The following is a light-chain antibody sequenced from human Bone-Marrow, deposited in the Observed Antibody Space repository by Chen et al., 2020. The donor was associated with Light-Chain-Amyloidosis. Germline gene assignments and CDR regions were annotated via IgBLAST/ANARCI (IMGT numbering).Light chain of an antibody. J-gene: IGLJ2*01. CDR1: SSDVGGHNY. CDR2: EVS. Sequence: QPALTQPASVPGSPGQSITISCTGTSSDVGGHNYVSWYQQHPGKAPKLMIYEVSNRPSGVSNRFSGSKSGNTASLTISGLQAEDEADYYCSSYTSSSTVVFGGGTKLTVL. CDR3: SSYTSSSTVV. V-gene: IGLV2-14*01.